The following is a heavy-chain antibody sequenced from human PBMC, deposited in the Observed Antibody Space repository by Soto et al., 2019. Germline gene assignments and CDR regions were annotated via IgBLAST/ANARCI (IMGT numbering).Heavy chain of an antibody. D-gene: IGHD2-2*02. V-gene: IGHV1-69*02. Sequence: SVKVSCKASGGTFSSYTISWVRQAPGQGLEWMGRIIPILGIANYAQKFQGRVTITADKSTSAAYMELNSLRAEDTAVYYCARGEYPATPYYYYYGMDVWGQGTTVTVSS. CDR3: ARGEYPATPYYYYYGMDV. CDR2: IIPILGIA. J-gene: IGHJ6*02. CDR1: GGTFSSYT.